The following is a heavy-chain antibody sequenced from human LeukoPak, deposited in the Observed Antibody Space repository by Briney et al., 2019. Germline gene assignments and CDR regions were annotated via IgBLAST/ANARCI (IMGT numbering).Heavy chain of an antibody. Sequence: PSETLSLTCAVYGGSFSGYYWSWIRQPPGKGLEWIGEINHSGSTNYNPSLKSRVTISVDTSKNQLSLKLSSVTAADTAVYYCAKQTGTTIHYYYYMDVWGKGTTVTVSS. D-gene: IGHD1-1*01. V-gene: IGHV4-34*01. CDR1: GGSFSGYY. J-gene: IGHJ6*03. CDR3: AKQTGTTIHYYYYMDV. CDR2: INHSGST.